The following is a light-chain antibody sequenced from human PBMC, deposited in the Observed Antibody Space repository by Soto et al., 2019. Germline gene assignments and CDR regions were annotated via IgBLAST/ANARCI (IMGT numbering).Light chain of an antibody. CDR3: QQSYNTPQYT. Sequence: DIPMTQSPSSLSASVGDRVTITCRASQTISSYLNWYQQKPGKAPKLLIYAASSLQSGVPSRFSGSGSGIDFTLPISSLQPEDFAIYYCQQSYNTPQYTFGQGTELEIK. CDR1: QTISSY. V-gene: IGKV1-39*01. J-gene: IGKJ2*01. CDR2: AAS.